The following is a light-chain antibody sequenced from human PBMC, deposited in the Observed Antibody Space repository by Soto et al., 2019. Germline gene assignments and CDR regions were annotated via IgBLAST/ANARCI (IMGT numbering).Light chain of an antibody. CDR3: QRRSNWPGT. J-gene: IGKJ1*01. Sequence: EIVLTQSPATLSLSPGERATLSCTASQSVYNYLAWYQQKPGQAPRLLIYAASTRATGIPPRFSGSGSGTDFTLTISSLEPEDFAGYYCQRRSNWPGTFGQGTKVEIK. CDR1: QSVYNY. V-gene: IGKV3-11*01. CDR2: AAS.